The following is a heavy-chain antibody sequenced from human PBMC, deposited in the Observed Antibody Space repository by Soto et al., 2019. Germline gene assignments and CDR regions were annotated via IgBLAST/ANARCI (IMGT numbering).Heavy chain of an antibody. Sequence: EVQLLESGGGLVQPGGSLRLSCAASGFTFSSYAMSWVRQAPGKGLEWVSATSGSGGSTYYADSVKGRFTISRDNSKNTLYLQMNSLRAEDTAVYYCAKHISYYDILTGYYTEYYGMDVWGQGTTVTVSS. D-gene: IGHD3-9*01. V-gene: IGHV3-23*01. CDR3: AKHISYYDILTGYYTEYYGMDV. J-gene: IGHJ6*02. CDR2: TSGSGGST. CDR1: GFTFSSYA.